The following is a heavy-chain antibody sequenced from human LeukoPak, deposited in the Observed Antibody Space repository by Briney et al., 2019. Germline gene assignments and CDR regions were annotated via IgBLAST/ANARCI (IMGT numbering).Heavy chain of an antibody. D-gene: IGHD5-18*01. CDR2: ILYDGSNK. J-gene: IGHJ4*02. Sequence: QAGGSLRLSCAASGFTFSSYGMHWVRQAPGKGLVWVAVILYDGSNKYYADSVKGRFTISRDNSENTLYLQMNSLRAEDTAVYYCARDLRRGYSYGYGDYWGQGTLVTVSS. CDR1: GFTFSSYG. V-gene: IGHV3-33*05. CDR3: ARDLRRGYSYGYGDY.